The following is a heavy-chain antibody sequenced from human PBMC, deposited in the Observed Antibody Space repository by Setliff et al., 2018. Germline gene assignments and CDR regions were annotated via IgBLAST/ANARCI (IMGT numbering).Heavy chain of an antibody. CDR2: IYYGGST. J-gene: IGHJ4*02. CDR3: TVYNTGSSKDHY. D-gene: IGHD2-8*02. Sequence: SETLSLTCTVSGGSISDYYWSWIRQAPGKGLEWIGYIYYGGSTNYNPSLNSRVAISVDTSENQFPLKLSSVTAADTALYYCTVYNTGSSKDHYWGQGTPVTVS. CDR1: GGSISDYY. V-gene: IGHV4-59*12.